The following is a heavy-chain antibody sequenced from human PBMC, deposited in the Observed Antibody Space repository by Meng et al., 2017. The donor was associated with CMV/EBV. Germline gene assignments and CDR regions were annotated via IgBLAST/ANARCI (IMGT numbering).Heavy chain of an antibody. J-gene: IGHJ2*01. D-gene: IGHD1-14*01. V-gene: IGHV3-11*04. CDR1: GFTFSDYY. CDR3: ARHFKPGWYFDL. Sequence: GGSLRLSCAASGFTFSDYYMSWIRQAPGKGLEWVSYISSSGSTIYYADSVKGRFTISRDNAKHSLYLQMNSLRAEDTAVYYCARHFKPGWYFDLWGRGTLVTVSS. CDR2: ISSSGSTI.